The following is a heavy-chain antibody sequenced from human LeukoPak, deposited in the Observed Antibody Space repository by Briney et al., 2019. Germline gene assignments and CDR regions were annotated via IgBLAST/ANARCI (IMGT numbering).Heavy chain of an antibody. CDR2: FDPEDGET. Sequence: ASVKVSCKVSGYTLTELSTHWVRQAPGKGLEWMGGFDPEDGETIYAQKFQGRVTMTEDTSTDTAYMELSSLRSEDTAVYYCASRIGPTYYFDYWGQGTLVTVSS. CDR3: ASRIGPTYYFDY. D-gene: IGHD3/OR15-3a*01. J-gene: IGHJ4*02. CDR1: GYTLTELS. V-gene: IGHV1-24*01.